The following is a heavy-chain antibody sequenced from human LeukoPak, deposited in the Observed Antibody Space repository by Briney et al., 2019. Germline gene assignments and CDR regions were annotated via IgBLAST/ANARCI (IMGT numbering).Heavy chain of an antibody. V-gene: IGHV4-30-4*08. Sequence: RSSETLSLTCTVSGGSISSGDYYWSWIRQPPGKGLEWIGYIYYSGSTYYNPSLKSRVTISVDTSKNQFSLKLSSVTAADTAVYYCARGRARYGFPSDDYWGQGTLVTVSS. CDR3: ARGRARYGFPSDDY. CDR2: IYYSGST. J-gene: IGHJ4*02. CDR1: GGSISSGDYY. D-gene: IGHD1-14*01.